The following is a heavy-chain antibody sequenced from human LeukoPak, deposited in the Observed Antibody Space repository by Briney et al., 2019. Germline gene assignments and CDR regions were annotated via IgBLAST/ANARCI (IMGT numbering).Heavy chain of an antibody. V-gene: IGHV4-39*01. D-gene: IGHD3-22*01. CDR2: ISYSGSS. CDR1: GGSISSRSFY. J-gene: IGHJ3*02. CDR3: ARSRDSSGYSADAFDT. Sequence: SETLSPTCTVSGGSISSRSFYWGCIRQPPGKGLEWIGSISYSGSSYYNPSLKSRVTISVDTSKNQFSLKLSSVTAADTAVYYCARSRDSSGYSADAFDTWGQGTLVTVS.